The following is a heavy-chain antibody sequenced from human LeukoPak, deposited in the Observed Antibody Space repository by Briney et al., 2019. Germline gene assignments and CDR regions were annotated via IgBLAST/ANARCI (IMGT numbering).Heavy chain of an antibody. D-gene: IGHD6-19*01. CDR2: IYTSGSN. Sequence: PSENLSLTCTVSGGSISSDYWSWIRQPPGKGLEWIGYIYTSGSNHYNPSLKSRVTISGDTSKNQFSLKLSSVTAADTAVYYCARQKAGNCFDPWGQGTPVTVSS. J-gene: IGHJ5*02. V-gene: IGHV4-4*09. CDR3: ARQKAGNCFDP. CDR1: GGSISSDY.